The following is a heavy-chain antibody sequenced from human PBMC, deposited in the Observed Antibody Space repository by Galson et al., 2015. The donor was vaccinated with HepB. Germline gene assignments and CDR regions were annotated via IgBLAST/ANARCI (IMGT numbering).Heavy chain of an antibody. V-gene: IGHV1-69*13. D-gene: IGHD2-21*01. Sequence: SVKVSCKASGYTFTSYGISWVRQAPGQGLEWMGGIIPIFGTANYAQKFQGRVTITADESTSTAYMELSSLRSEDTAVYYCARIGEKGCDPWGQGTLVTVSS. CDR2: IIPIFGTA. CDR3: ARIGEKGCDP. J-gene: IGHJ5*02. CDR1: GYTFTSYG.